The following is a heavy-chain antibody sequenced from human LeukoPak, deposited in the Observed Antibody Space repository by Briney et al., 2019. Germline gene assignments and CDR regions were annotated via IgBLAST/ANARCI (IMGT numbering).Heavy chain of an antibody. CDR3: ARDLSGRYTFDY. CDR2: ISSSSSYI. J-gene: IGHJ4*02. D-gene: IGHD1-26*01. Sequence: GGSLRLSCAASGFTFSSYSMNWVRQAPGKGLEWVSSISSSSSYIYYADSVKGRFTISRDSSKNTLHLQMNSLRTEDTAVYSCARDLSGRYTFDYWGQGTLVTVSS. V-gene: IGHV3-21*01. CDR1: GFTFSSYS.